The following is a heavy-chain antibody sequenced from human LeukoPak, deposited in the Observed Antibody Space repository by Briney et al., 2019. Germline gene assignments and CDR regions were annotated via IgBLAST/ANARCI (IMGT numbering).Heavy chain of an antibody. V-gene: IGHV3-53*01. J-gene: IGHJ5*02. D-gene: IGHD3-10*01. CDR3: ARIFYYGSGNNWFDP. Sequence: PGESLRLSCAASGFTVSSNYMSWVRQAPGKGLEWVSVIYRGGSKDYGDSVKGRFTISRDNFKNTLYLQMNSLRAEDTAIYYCARIFYYGSGNNWFDPWGQGTLVTVSS. CDR1: GFTVSSNY. CDR2: IYRGGSK.